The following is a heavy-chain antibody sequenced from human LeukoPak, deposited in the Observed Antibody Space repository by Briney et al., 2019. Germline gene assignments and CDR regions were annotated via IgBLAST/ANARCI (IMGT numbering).Heavy chain of an antibody. D-gene: IGHD6-13*01. V-gene: IGHV4-34*01. CDR2: INHSGST. CDR1: GGSFSGYY. J-gene: IGHJ5*02. Sequence: SETLSLTCAVYGGSFSGYYWSWIRQPPGKGLEWIGEINHSGSTNYNPSLKSRVTISVDTSKNQFSLKLSSVTAADTAVYYCARIRAAAGTDWFDPWGQGTLVTVSS. CDR3: ARIRAAAGTDWFDP.